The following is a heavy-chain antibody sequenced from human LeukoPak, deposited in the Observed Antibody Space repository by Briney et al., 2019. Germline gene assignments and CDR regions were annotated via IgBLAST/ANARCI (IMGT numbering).Heavy chain of an antibody. V-gene: IGHV4-59*01. CDR1: GGSISSYY. D-gene: IGHD6-13*01. CDR2: IYYSGSN. CDR3: ARGLIMAVAGRGEFHY. J-gene: IGHJ4*02. Sequence: SETLSLTCTVSGGSISSYYWSWIRQPPRKGLEWIGYIYYSGSNNYNPSLKGRVTISVDTSKNQFSLKLSSVTAADTAVYYCARGLIMAVAGRGEFHYWGQGTLVTVSS.